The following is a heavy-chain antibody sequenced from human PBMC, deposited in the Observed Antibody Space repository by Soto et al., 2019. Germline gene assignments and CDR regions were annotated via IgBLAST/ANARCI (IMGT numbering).Heavy chain of an antibody. J-gene: IGHJ4*02. V-gene: IGHV3-33*01. CDR3: ARDDDSSGYYY. CDR2: IWYDGSNK. D-gene: IGHD3-22*01. Sequence: QVQLVESGGGVVQPGRSLRLSCAASGFTFSSYGMHWVRQAPGKGLEWGAVIWYDGSNKYYADSVKGRFTISRDNSKNTMYLQINSLRAEDTAVYYCARDDDSSGYYYWGQGSMVTVSS. CDR1: GFTFSSYG.